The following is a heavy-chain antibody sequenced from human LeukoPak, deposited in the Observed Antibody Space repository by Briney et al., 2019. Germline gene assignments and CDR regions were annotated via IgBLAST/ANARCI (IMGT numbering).Heavy chain of an antibody. Sequence: GGSLRLSCAASGSSVSNNYMNWVRQAPGKGLEWVSVIYGGGNTYYADSVKGRFTISRDSSKNTLYLQMNSLRAEDTAVYYCATGGGDGYNFRYFDYWGQGILVTVSS. D-gene: IGHD5-24*01. V-gene: IGHV3-66*01. CDR3: ATGGGDGYNFRYFDY. CDR2: IYGGGNT. J-gene: IGHJ4*02. CDR1: GSSVSNNY.